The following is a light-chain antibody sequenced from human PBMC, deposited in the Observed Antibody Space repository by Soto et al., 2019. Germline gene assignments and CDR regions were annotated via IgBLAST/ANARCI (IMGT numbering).Light chain of an antibody. Sequence: EIVMTQSPATLSVFPGERATLSCRASQSVSSNLAWYQQKPGQAPRLLIYGASTRATGIPARFSGSGSGTDFTLTISRLEPEDFAVYYCQQYGSSPWTFGQGTKVDIK. J-gene: IGKJ1*01. V-gene: IGKV3-15*01. CDR1: QSVSSN. CDR2: GAS. CDR3: QQYGSSPWT.